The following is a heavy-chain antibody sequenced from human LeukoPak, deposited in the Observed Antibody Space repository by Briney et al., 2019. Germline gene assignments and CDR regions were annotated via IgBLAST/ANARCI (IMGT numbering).Heavy chain of an antibody. V-gene: IGHV3-21*04. CDR2: ISSSSSYI. CDR3: AKVGYYHDSSGYYLDYFDY. Sequence: GGSLRLSCAASGFTFSSYSMNWVRQAPGKGLEWVSSISSSSSYIYYADSVKGRFTISRDNSKNTLYLQMNSLRAEDTAVYYCAKVGYYHDSSGYYLDYFDYWGQGTLVTVSS. J-gene: IGHJ4*02. CDR1: GFTFSSYS. D-gene: IGHD3-22*01.